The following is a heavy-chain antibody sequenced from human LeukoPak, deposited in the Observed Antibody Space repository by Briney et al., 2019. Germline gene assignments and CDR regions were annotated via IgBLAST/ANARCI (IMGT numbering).Heavy chain of an antibody. CDR1: GFTFSSYA. CDR2: ISYDGRNK. J-gene: IGHJ4*02. V-gene: IGHV3-30*14. D-gene: IGHD5-18*01. CDR3: ARSGYSYGAVDY. Sequence: GGSLRLSCAASGFTFSSYAMHWVRQAPGKGLEWVAVISYDGRNKYYADSVKGRFTISGDNSKNTLYLQMNSLRAEDTAVYYCARSGYSYGAVDYWGQGTLVTVSS.